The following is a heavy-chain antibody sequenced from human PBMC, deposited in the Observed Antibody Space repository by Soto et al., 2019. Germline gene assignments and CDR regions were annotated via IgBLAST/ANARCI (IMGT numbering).Heavy chain of an antibody. Sequence: GGSLRLSCAASGFTFSSYAMSWVRQAPGKGLEWVSAISGSGGSTYYADSVKGRFTISRDNSKNTLYLQMNSLRAEDTAVYYCANLRLTGELVGDAFDIWGQGTMGTVSS. CDR2: ISGSGGST. CDR1: GFTFSSYA. CDR3: ANLRLTGELVGDAFDI. J-gene: IGHJ3*02. D-gene: IGHD7-27*01. V-gene: IGHV3-23*01.